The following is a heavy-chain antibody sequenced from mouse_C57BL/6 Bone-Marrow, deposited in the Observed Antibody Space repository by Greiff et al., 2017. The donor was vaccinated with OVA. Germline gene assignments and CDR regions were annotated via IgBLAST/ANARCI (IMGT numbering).Heavy chain of an antibody. CDR3: ARNLLWLRRGFAY. Sequence: QVQLKESGPGILQPSQTLSLTCSFSGFSLSTFGMGVGWIRQPSGKGLEWLAHIWWDDDKYYNPALKSRLTISKDTSKNQVFLKIANVDTADTATYYCARNLLWLRRGFAYWGQGTLVTVSA. J-gene: IGHJ3*01. D-gene: IGHD2-2*01. V-gene: IGHV8-8*01. CDR2: IWWDDDK. CDR1: GFSLSTFGMG.